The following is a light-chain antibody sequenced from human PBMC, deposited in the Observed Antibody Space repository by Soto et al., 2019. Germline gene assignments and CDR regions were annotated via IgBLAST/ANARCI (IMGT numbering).Light chain of an antibody. CDR1: QSVSSY. CDR2: DAS. CDR3: QQRSDWPQIT. V-gene: IGKV3-11*01. J-gene: IGKJ5*01. Sequence: EIVLTHSPGTLSLSPWERATLSCRASQSVSSYLAWYQQKPGQAPRLLIYDASNRATGIPARFSGSGSGTDFTLTISSLEPEDFAVYYCQQRSDWPQITFGQGTRLEIK.